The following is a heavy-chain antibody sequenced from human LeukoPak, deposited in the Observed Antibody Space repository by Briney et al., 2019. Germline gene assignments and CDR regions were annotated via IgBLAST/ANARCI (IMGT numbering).Heavy chain of an antibody. V-gene: IGHV4-59*01. CDR3: ARLISYNSSGGLALDY. D-gene: IGHD6-13*01. Sequence: SETLSLTCTVSGGSISGYYWSWIRQPPGKGLEWIGYIYYSGSTNYNPSLKSRVTISVDTSKNQCSLKLSSVTAADTAVYYCARLISYNSSGGLALDYWDQGTLVTVSS. CDR1: GGSISGYY. CDR2: IYYSGST. J-gene: IGHJ4*02.